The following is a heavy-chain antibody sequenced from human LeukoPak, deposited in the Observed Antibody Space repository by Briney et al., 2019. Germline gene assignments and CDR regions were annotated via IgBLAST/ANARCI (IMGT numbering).Heavy chain of an antibody. CDR2: IIPIFGTA. D-gene: IGHD3-22*01. Sequence: AVNVSCKASGGTFSSYAISWVRQAPGQGLEWMGGIIPIFGTANYAQKFQGRVTITTDECTSTAYMELSSLRSEDTAVYYCARPNYDSSGPFDYWGQGTLVTVSS. J-gene: IGHJ4*02. V-gene: IGHV1-69*05. CDR1: GGTFSSYA. CDR3: ARPNYDSSGPFDY.